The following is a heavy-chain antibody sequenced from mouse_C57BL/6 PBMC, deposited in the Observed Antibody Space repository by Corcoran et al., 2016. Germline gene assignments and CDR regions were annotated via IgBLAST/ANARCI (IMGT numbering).Heavy chain of an antibody. V-gene: IGHV1-26*01. CDR2: INPNNGGT. J-gene: IGHJ3*01. D-gene: IGHD1-1*01. CDR1: GYTFTDYY. Sequence: EVQLQQSGPELAKPGASVKISCKASGYTFTDYYMNWVKQSHGKSLEWIGDINPNNGGTSYNQKFKGKATLTVDKSSSTAYMELRSLTSEDSAVYYCARLPYYYGSSYVGWFAYWGQGTLVTVSA. CDR3: ARLPYYYGSSYVGWFAY.